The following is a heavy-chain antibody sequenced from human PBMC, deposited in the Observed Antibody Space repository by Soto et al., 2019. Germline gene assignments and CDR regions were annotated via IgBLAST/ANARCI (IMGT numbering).Heavy chain of an antibody. CDR1: GGSISSSSYY. CDR3: ARHSYKGAAAGTRYYYYGMDV. D-gene: IGHD6-13*01. J-gene: IGHJ6*02. CDR2: IYYSGST. Sequence: SETPSPTCTVSGGSISSSSYYWGWIRQPPGKGLEWIGSIYYSGSTYYNPSLKSRVTISVDTSKNQSSLKLSSVTAADTAVYYCARHSYKGAAAGTRYYYYGMDVWGQGTTVTVS. V-gene: IGHV4-39*01.